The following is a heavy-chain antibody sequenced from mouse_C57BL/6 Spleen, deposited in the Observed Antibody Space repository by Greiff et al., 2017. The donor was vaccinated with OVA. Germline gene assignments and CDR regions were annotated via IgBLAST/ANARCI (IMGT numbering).Heavy chain of an antibody. J-gene: IGHJ1*03. V-gene: IGHV5-6*02. CDR1: GFTFSSYG. D-gene: IGHD1-1*01. Sequence: EVMLVESGGDLVKPGGSLKLSCAASGFTFSSYGMSWVRQTPDKRLEWVATISSGGSYTYYPDSVKGRFTISRDNAKNTLYLQMSSLKSEDTAMYYCARPAYYGSSYWYCDVWGTGTTVTVSS. CDR2: ISSGGSYT. CDR3: ARPAYYGSSYWYCDV.